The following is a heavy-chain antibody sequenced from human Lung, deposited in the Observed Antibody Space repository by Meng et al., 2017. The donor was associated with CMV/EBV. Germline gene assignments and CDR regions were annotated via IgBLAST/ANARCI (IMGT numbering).Heavy chain of an antibody. V-gene: IGHV1-2*02. CDR2: INPNSGGT. Sequence: ASVXVSXKASGYTFTGYYMHWVRQAPGQGLEWMGWINPNSGGTNYAQKFQGRVTMTRDTSISTAYMELSRLRSDDTAVYYCARGGCSSTSCYVSWFDPWGQGTLVTVPS. CDR1: GYTFTGYY. J-gene: IGHJ5*02. CDR3: ARGGCSSTSCYVSWFDP. D-gene: IGHD2-2*01.